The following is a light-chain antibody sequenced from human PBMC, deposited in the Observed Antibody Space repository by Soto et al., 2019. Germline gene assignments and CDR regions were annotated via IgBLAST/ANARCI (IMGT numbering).Light chain of an antibody. V-gene: IGLV2-14*01. Sequence: QSALTQPASVSGSPGQSITISCTGTSSDVGGYKYVSWYQQHPGKVPKLMIYEVSNRPSGVSNRFSGSKSGNTASLTISGLQAEDEADYYCQSYDNSLSGYVFGTGTKLTVL. CDR3: QSYDNSLSGYV. CDR1: SSDVGGYKY. J-gene: IGLJ1*01. CDR2: EVS.